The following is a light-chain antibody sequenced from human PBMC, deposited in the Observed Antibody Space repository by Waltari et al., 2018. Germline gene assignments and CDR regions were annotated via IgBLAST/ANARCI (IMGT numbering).Light chain of an antibody. CDR3: QEYNTYT. J-gene: IGKJ2*01. V-gene: IGKV1-5*01. CDR1: QTIGRW. CDR2: DAS. Sequence: DIQMTQPPSTLSPSVGARVTITCRASQTIGRWLAWYQQKPGKAPRLLIYDASTLEAGVPLRFSGSTSGTEFTLTISSLQPVDFATYYCQEYNTYTFGQGTKLEIK.